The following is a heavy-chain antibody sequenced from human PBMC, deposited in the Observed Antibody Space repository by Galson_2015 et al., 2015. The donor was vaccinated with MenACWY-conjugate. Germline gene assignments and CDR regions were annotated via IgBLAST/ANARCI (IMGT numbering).Heavy chain of an antibody. J-gene: IGHJ6*03. CDR3: ARSYVPGSDRKNYYMDV. CDR1: GFTFSSYW. CDR2: VDSDGSGT. Sequence: SLRLSCAASGFTFSSYWMRWVRQAPGKGLVWVSRVDSDGSGTGYADSVKGRFTISRDNAKNMLFLQMNSLKVEDTAVYYCARSYVPGSDRKNYYMDVWAEGPRSPSP. V-gene: IGHV3-74*01. D-gene: IGHD3-16*01.